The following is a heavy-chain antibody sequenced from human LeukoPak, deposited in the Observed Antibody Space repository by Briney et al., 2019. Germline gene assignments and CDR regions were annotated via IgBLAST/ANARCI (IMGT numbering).Heavy chain of an antibody. CDR2: IYTSGST. D-gene: IGHD3-16*01. Sequence: SETLSLTCTVSGGSISSYYWSWIRQPAGKGLEWIGRIYTSGSTNYNPSLKSRVTMSVDTSKNQFSLKLSSVTAADTAVYYCAREFYDYVWGSYWFDYWGQGTLVTVSS. CDR1: GGSISSYY. CDR3: AREFYDYVWGSYWFDY. J-gene: IGHJ4*02. V-gene: IGHV4-4*07.